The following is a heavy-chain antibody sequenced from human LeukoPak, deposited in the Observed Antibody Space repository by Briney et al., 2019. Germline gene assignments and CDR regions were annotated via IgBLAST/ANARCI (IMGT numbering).Heavy chain of an antibody. J-gene: IGHJ4*02. V-gene: IGHV3-43*02. CDR2: ISVEGGRT. CDR3: AKDILTPSGWYDGGDY. Sequence: GGSLRLSCAASGFTFDDYAMHWVRQAPGKGQEWVCLISVEGGRTYYADSVKGRFTISRDNSKNSLYLQMNSLRTEDTALYYCAKDILTPSGWYDGGDYWGQGTLVTVSS. D-gene: IGHD6-19*01. CDR1: GFTFDDYA.